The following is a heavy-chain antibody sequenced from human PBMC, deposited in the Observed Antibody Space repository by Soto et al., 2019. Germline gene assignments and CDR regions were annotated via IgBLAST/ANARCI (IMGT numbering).Heavy chain of an antibody. CDR3: ARDRSIYSSSWYHYYYGMDV. J-gene: IGHJ6*02. V-gene: IGHV4-34*01. Sequence: PSETLSLTCAVYGGSFSGYYWSWIRQPPGKGLEWIGEINHSGSTNYNPSLKSRVTISVDTSKNQFSLKLSSVTAADTAVYYCARDRSIYSSSWYHYYYGMDVWGQGTTVTV. CDR1: GGSFSGYY. CDR2: INHSGST. D-gene: IGHD6-13*01.